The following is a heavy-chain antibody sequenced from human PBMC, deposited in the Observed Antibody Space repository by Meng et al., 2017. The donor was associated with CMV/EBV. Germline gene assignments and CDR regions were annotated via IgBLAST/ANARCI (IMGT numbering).Heavy chain of an antibody. CDR2: MNPNSGST. V-gene: IGHV1-8*01. CDR3: ASLPVYGDYVRDY. Sequence: KASGYTFTSYDINWVRQATGQGLEWMGWMNPNSGSTGYAQKFQGRVTMTRNTSISTAYMELSSLRSEDTAVYYCASLPVYGDYVRDYWGQGTLVTVSS. D-gene: IGHD4-17*01. J-gene: IGHJ4*02. CDR1: GYTFTSYD.